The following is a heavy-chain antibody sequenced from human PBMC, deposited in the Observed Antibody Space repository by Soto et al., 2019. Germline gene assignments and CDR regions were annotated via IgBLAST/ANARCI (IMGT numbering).Heavy chain of an antibody. V-gene: IGHV1-3*01. D-gene: IGHD3-22*01. CDR1: GYTFTSYA. J-gene: IGHJ6*02. Sequence: ASVKVSCKASGYTFTSYAMHWVRQAPGQRLEWMGWINAGNGNTKYSQKFQGRVTITRDTSASTAYMELSSLRSEDTAVYYCASDSSGWPPYYYYGMDGWAQRTTVTVSS. CDR3: ASDSSGWPPYYYYGMDG. CDR2: INAGNGNT.